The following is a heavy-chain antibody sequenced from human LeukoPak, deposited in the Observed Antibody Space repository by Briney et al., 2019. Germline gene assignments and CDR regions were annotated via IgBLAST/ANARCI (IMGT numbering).Heavy chain of an antibody. J-gene: IGHJ6*02. Sequence: GRSLRLSCAASGFTFSDYAMHWVRQAPGKGLEWVAVISYDGSNKYYADSVKGRFTISRDNSKNTLYLQMNSLRAEDTAVYHCARDYQRLLWFGDDISYYGMDVWGQGTTVTVSS. V-gene: IGHV3-30*04. CDR3: ARDYQRLLWFGDDISYYGMDV. CDR1: GFTFSDYA. CDR2: ISYDGSNK. D-gene: IGHD3-10*01.